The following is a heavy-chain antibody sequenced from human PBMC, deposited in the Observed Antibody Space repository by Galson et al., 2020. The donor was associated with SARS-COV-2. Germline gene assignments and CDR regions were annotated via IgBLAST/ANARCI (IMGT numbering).Heavy chain of an antibody. D-gene: IGHD3-10*01. CDR2: IYQSGST. V-gene: IGHV4-38-2*01. J-gene: IGHJ6*02. CDR1: GYSISSSYY. Sequence: SETLSLTCAVSGYSISSSYYWGWIRQPPGKGLEWIGSIYQSGSTDYNPSLKSRVTISVDTSKNQFSLRLSSVTAADTGVYYCARHVHYFGSGAFGLDVWGQGTTVTVSS. CDR3: ARHVHYFGSGAFGLDV.